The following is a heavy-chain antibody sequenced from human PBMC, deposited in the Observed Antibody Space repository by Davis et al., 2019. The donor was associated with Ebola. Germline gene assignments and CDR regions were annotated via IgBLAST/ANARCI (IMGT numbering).Heavy chain of an antibody. D-gene: IGHD6-19*01. CDR1: GFTFDDYA. J-gene: IGHJ4*02. V-gene: IGHV3-9*01. CDR2: ISWNSGSL. Sequence: SLKISCAASGFTFDDYAMHWVRQAPGKGLERVSGISWNSGSLGYADSVKGRFTISRDNAKNSLYLQMNSLTPEDTAFYYCAKGSSGWYGPVLDWGQGTLVTVSS. CDR3: AKGSSGWYGPVLD.